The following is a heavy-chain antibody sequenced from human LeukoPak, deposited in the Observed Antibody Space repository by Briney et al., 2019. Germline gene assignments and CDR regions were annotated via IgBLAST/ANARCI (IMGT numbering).Heavy chain of an antibody. CDR2: IYSGGST. CDR1: GFTVSSNY. Sequence: GGSLRVSCAASGFTVSSNYMSWVRQAPGKGLEWVSVIYSGGSTYYADSVKGRFTISRDNSKNTLYLQMNSLRAEDTAVYYCARGSLFGYDSSGYRFYWGQGTLVTVSS. CDR3: ARGSLFGYDSSGYRFY. J-gene: IGHJ4*02. V-gene: IGHV3-53*01. D-gene: IGHD3-22*01.